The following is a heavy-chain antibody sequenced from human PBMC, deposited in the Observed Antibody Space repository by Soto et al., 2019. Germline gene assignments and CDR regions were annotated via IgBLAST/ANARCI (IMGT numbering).Heavy chain of an antibody. D-gene: IGHD6-19*01. CDR3: ARDGLGSGWYYKGFDP. J-gene: IGHJ5*02. Sequence: PSETLSLTCAVSGGSISSSNWWSWVRQPAGKGLEWIGEIYHSGSTNYNPSLKSRVTISVDKSKNQFSLKLSSVTAADTAVYYCARDGLGSGWYYKGFDPWGQGTLVTVSS. CDR2: IYHSGST. V-gene: IGHV4-4*02. CDR1: GGSISSSNW.